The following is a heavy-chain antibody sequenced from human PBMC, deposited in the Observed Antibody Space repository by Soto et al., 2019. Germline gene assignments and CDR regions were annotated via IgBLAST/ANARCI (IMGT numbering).Heavy chain of an antibody. CDR1: GFTFDDYA. V-gene: IGHV3-9*01. D-gene: IGHD5-12*01. CDR2: ISWNGGSV. CDR3: AKGLYSGYANFDS. Sequence: EVQLVESGGGLVQPGRSLRLSCAASGFTFDDYAIHWVRQAPGKGLEWVSGISWNGGSVGYADSVKGRFTISRDNAKNSLYLQKNSLRAEDTALYYCAKGLYSGYANFDSWGQGTLVTVSS. J-gene: IGHJ4*02.